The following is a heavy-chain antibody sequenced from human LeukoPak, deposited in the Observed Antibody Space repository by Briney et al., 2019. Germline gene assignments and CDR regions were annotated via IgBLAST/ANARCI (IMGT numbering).Heavy chain of an antibody. D-gene: IGHD6-13*01. CDR3: ARGGSSSWYYFDY. J-gene: IGHJ4*02. CDR1: GGSISSSSYY. CDR2: IYYSGST. V-gene: IGHV4-39*01. Sequence: SETLSLTCTVSGGSISSSSYYWGWIRQPPGEGLEWIGSIYYSGSTYYNPSLKSRVTISVDTSKNQFSLKLSSVTAADTAVYYCARGGSSSWYYFDYWGQGTLVTVSS.